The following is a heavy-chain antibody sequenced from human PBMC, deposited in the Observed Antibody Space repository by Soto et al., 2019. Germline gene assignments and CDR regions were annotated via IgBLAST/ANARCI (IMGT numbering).Heavy chain of an antibody. Sequence: QVQLVESGGGVVQPGRSLRLSCAASGFTFRSFGMHWVRQAPGKGLEWLALISFDGSDEYYADSVKGRFTISRDNSNKTLQLQMNSLRPEDTAIYYCAGDIEYSPSDGMDVWGRGTPVTVSS. D-gene: IGHD5-12*01. V-gene: IGHV3-30*03. CDR1: GFTFRSFG. CDR2: ISFDGSDE. J-gene: IGHJ6*02. CDR3: AGDIEYSPSDGMDV.